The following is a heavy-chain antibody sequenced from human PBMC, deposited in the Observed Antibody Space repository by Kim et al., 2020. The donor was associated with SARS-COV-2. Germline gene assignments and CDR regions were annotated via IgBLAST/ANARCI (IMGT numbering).Heavy chain of an antibody. CDR2: ISVNGVNT. D-gene: IGHD1-26*01. V-gene: IGHV3-23*01. Sequence: GGSLRLSCAASGFTFSNYAMNWVRQAPGKGLEWVSSISVNGVNTYYADSVKGRFTISRDDSKNTLYLQMNSLRAEDTAVYYCAKEGVVVGAILGDCWGQGTLVTVSS. CDR3: AKEGVVVGAILGDC. J-gene: IGHJ4*02. CDR1: GFTFSNYA.